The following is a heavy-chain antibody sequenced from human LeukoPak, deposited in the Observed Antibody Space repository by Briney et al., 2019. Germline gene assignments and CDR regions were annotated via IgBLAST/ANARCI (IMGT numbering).Heavy chain of an antibody. J-gene: IGHJ4*02. Sequence: GASVKVSCKASGYTFTSYGLSWVRQAPGQGLEFMGWTSPYNGNAKYAQNFQGRVTMTTDTSTSTAYMELRSLRSDDTAVYYCARDLLKSGYGPYDYWGQGTLVTVSS. D-gene: IGHD5-12*01. CDR2: TSPYNGNA. CDR1: GYTFTSYG. V-gene: IGHV1-18*01. CDR3: ARDLLKSGYGPYDY.